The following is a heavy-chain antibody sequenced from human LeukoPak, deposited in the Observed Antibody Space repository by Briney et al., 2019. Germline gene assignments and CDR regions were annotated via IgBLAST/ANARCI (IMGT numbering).Heavy chain of an antibody. Sequence: ASVKVSCKASGYTFTNYFIHWVRQAPAHGLEWMGTINPSGRSTRYAPKFQGRVTVTRDTSTSTVYMELSSLRSEDTAVYYCARLGHDSSGPFDYWGQGTLVTVSS. CDR2: INPSGRST. CDR1: GYTFTNYF. D-gene: IGHD3-22*01. V-gene: IGHV1-46*01. J-gene: IGHJ4*02. CDR3: ARLGHDSSGPFDY.